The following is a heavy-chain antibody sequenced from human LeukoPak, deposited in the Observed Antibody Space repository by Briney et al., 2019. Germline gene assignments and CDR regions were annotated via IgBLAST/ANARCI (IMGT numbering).Heavy chain of an antibody. Sequence: SETLSLTCAVYGGSFSGYYWSWIRQPPGKGLEWIGEINHSGSTNYNPSLKSRVTISVDTSKNQFSLKLSSVTAADTAVYYCARGWPYCSGGSCYGKYYYYYGMDVWGQGTTVTVSS. CDR3: ARGWPYCSGGSCYGKYYYYYGMDV. D-gene: IGHD2-15*01. CDR2: INHSGST. CDR1: GGSFSGYY. J-gene: IGHJ6*02. V-gene: IGHV4-34*01.